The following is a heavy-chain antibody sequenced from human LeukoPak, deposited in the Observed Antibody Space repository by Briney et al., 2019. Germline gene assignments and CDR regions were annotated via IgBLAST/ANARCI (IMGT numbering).Heavy chain of an antibody. V-gene: IGHV4-59*08. CDR2: ILCSGKT. Sequence: SETLSLTCAVSGGSLSHYYGSWIRQPPGKGLEGIGNILCSGKTNYNTSLKSRVTISVDTFKNHSSSKLRPAAAAGTAVYFLSRLHYYDSSAIFDDWGQGTLVTVSS. CDR3: SRLHYYDSSAIFDD. CDR1: GGSLSHYY. D-gene: IGHD3-22*01. J-gene: IGHJ4*02.